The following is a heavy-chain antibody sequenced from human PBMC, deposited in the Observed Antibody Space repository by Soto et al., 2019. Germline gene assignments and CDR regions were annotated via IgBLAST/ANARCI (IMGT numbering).Heavy chain of an antibody. V-gene: IGHV3-33*01. CDR1: GFIFSSFA. J-gene: IGHJ4*02. CDR2: IRYDGTEK. D-gene: IGHD1-26*01. CDR3: ARDFTQVGPLDF. Sequence: GGSLRLSCAASGFIFSSFALHWVRQAPGKGLECVAVIRYDGTEKYNGDSVKGRFTISRDNSKNTVYLEMTSLKAEDTAVYYCARDFTQVGPLDFWGQGTLVTVSS.